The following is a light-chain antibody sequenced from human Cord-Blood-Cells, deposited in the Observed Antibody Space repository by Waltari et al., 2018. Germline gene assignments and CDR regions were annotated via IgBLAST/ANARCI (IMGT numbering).Light chain of an antibody. CDR2: AAS. Sequence: DIQLTQSPSFLSASVGDRVTITCRVSQGISSYLAWYQQKPGKAPKLLIYAASTLQSGVPSRFSGSGSGTEFTLTNSSLQPEDFATYYCQQLNSYPLTFGGGTKVEIK. V-gene: IGKV1-9*01. J-gene: IGKJ4*01. CDR1: QGISSY. CDR3: QQLNSYPLT.